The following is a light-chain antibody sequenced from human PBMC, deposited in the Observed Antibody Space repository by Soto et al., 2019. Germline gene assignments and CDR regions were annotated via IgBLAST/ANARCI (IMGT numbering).Light chain of an antibody. CDR3: SSYAGRNNFVV. CDR2: EVN. Sequence: QSVLTQPRSVSGSPGQSVTISCTGTSSDVGGYNYVSWYQQHPGKAPKLLIYEVNKRPSGVPGRFSGSKSDNTASLTVSGLQGDDEADYYCSSYAGRNNFVVFGGGTKVTVL. J-gene: IGLJ2*01. V-gene: IGLV2-11*01. CDR1: SSDVGGYNY.